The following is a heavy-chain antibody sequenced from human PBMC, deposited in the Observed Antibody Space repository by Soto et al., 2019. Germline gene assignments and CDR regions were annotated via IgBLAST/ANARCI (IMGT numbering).Heavy chain of an antibody. D-gene: IGHD4-4*01. Sequence: QVQLVESGGGLVKPGGSLRLSCVASGFSFSGYYMSWVRQIPGKGLEWVSYISSSSSSIYYADSVKGRFTISRDNARKSLYRQMNTLRVHDTAVYFCARYQSVYSPLDGSYFGGHGTTVPVSS. CDR2: ISSSSSSI. CDR3: ARYQSVYSPLDGSYF. J-gene: IGHJ6*02. V-gene: IGHV3-11*01. CDR1: GFSFSGYY.